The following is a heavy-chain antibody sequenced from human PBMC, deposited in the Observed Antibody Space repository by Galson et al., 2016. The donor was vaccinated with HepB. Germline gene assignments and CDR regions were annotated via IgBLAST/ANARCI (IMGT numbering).Heavy chain of an antibody. CDR1: GFTFSSSG. CDR2: ISYDGSKK. V-gene: IGHV3-30*18. D-gene: IGHD3-22*01. Sequence: SLRLSCAASGFTFSSSGMHWVRQAPGKGLEWVALISYDGSKKYYADSGKGRFTISRDNSKNTLYLEMSNLRPEDTAVYYCAKKAYYYDTSGHLDFWDQGTLVTVSS. CDR3: AKKAYYYDTSGHLDF. J-gene: IGHJ4*02.